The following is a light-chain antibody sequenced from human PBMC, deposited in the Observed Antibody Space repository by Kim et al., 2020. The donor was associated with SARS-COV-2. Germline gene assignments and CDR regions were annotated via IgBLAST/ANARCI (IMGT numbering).Light chain of an antibody. CDR3: CSYAGTYSYV. CDR1: SSDVGGYDY. V-gene: IGLV2-11*01. J-gene: IGLJ1*01. Sequence: QSALTQPRSVSGSPGQSVTISCPGTSSDVGGYDYVSWYQQHPGKAPKLMIYDVSKRPSGVPDRFSGSKSANTASLTISGLQAEDEADYYCCSYAGTYSYVFGTGTQVTVL. CDR2: DVS.